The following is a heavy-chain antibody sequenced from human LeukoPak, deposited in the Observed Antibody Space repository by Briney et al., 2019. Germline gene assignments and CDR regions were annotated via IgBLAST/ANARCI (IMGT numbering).Heavy chain of an antibody. J-gene: IGHJ4*02. CDR1: EYDFTTFW. CDR2: IYPGDSDT. D-gene: IGHD6-6*01. CDR3: ARLRIQYSTSSDFDY. Sequence: GESLKISCRGSEYDFTTFWVGWVRQMPGKGLEWMGIIYPGDSDTRYSPSFRGQITISADKSISTAYLQWSSLKASDTAIYYCARLRIQYSTSSDFDYWGQGTLVTASS. V-gene: IGHV5-51*01.